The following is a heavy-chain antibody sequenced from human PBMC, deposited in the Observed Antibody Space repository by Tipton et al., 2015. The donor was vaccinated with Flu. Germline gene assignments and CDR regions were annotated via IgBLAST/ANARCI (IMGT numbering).Heavy chain of an antibody. J-gene: IGHJ4*02. V-gene: IGHV3-66*01. D-gene: IGHD6-13*01. Sequence: GSLRLSCAASGFTVTSSYMSWVRQAPGKGLEWVSVIYGGGTTDYADSVKGRFTISRDKSKNSLYLQMNSLRAEDTAVYFCARSSYRSSWFFDYWGQGTLVTVSS. CDR1: GFTVTSSY. CDR3: ARSSYRSSWFFDY. CDR2: IYGGGTT.